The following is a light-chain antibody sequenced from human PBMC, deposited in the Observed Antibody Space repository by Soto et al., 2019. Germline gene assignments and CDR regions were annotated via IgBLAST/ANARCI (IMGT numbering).Light chain of an antibody. CDR3: SSYTSSSTFWV. Sequence: QSVLTQPRSVSGSPGQSVTISCTGSSSDVGRYNYVSWYQQHPGKAPKLMIYEVSNRPSGVSNRFSGSKSGNTASLTISGLQAEDEADYYCSSYTSSSTFWVFGGGTKLTVL. CDR2: EVS. CDR1: SSDVGRYNY. V-gene: IGLV2-14*01. J-gene: IGLJ3*02.